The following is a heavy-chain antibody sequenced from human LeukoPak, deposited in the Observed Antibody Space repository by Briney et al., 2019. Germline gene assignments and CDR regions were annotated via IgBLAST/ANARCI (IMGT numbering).Heavy chain of an antibody. CDR3: ARAGGSTVSHSDY. D-gene: IGHD4-17*01. V-gene: IGHV3-21*01. J-gene: IGHJ4*02. Sequence: GGSLRLSCAASGFTFSSYSMNWIRRAPGKGLEWVSSISSSTSYIYYADSVKGRFTISKDNAKNSLYLQMNSLRAEDTAVYYCARAGGSTVSHSDYWGQGTLVTVSS. CDR1: GFTFSSYS. CDR2: ISSSTSYI.